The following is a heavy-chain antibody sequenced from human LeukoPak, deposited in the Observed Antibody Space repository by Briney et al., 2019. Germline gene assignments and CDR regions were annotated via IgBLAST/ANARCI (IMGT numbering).Heavy chain of an antibody. D-gene: IGHD1-1*01. V-gene: IGHV5-51*07. CDR3: ARQTPGNEDFDY. CDR2: IFPGDSNT. Sequence: GASLNISCTASGYCISSYRIGWLHATPGKRLEWMGIIFPGDSNTRYSPSFQGQVTISADKSISTAYLQWSSLEASDTAMYYCARQTPGNEDFDYWGQGTLVTVSS. CDR1: GYCISSYR. J-gene: IGHJ4*02.